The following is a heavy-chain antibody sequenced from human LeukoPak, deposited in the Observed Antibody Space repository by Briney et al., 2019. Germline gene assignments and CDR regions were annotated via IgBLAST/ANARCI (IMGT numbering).Heavy chain of an antibody. J-gene: IGHJ4*02. CDR2: IDYSGGI. Sequence: SETLSLTCTVSGGSISSSSYYWGWIRQPPGKGLEWIASIDYSGGIYHNPSLKSRVTISVDTSKNQFSLKLSSVTAADTAVYYCARRGGSGSRGDYYFDYWGQGILVTVSS. CDR3: ARRGGSGSRGDYYFDY. V-gene: IGHV4-39*01. CDR1: GGSISSSSYY. D-gene: IGHD3-10*01.